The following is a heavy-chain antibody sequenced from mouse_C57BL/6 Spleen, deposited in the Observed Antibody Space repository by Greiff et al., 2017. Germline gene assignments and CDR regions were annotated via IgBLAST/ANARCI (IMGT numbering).Heavy chain of an antibody. CDR2: IYPGSGST. Sequence: QVQLQQSGAELVKPGASEKMSCTASGYTFTSYWINWVKQRPGQGLEWIGDIYPGSGSTNYNEKFKSKATLTVDTSSSTAYMQLSSLTSEDSAVYYCARSDYDPYAMDYWGQGTSVTVSS. D-gene: IGHD2-4*01. CDR1: GYTFTSYW. CDR3: ARSDYDPYAMDY. V-gene: IGHV1-55*01. J-gene: IGHJ4*01.